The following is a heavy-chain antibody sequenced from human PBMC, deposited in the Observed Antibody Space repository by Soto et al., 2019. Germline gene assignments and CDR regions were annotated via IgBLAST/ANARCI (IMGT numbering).Heavy chain of an antibody. CDR1: GGSISSGGYY. D-gene: IGHD2-2*01. CDR3: ARYATYCSRTSCYRPFDF. CDR2: IYYSGST. Sequence: PSETLSLTCTVSGGSISSGGYYWSWIRQHPGKGLEWIGYIYYSGSTYYNPSLKSRVTISVDTSKNQFSLKLSSVTAADTAVYYCARYATYCSRTSCYRPFDFWGPGTLVTVSS. V-gene: IGHV4-31*03. J-gene: IGHJ4*02.